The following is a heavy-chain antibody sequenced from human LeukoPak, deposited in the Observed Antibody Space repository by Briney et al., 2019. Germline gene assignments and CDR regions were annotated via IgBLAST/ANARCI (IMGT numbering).Heavy chain of an antibody. CDR2: MYTSGST. D-gene: IGHD3-10*01. V-gene: IGHV4-61*02. CDR3: ARGVWFGSAFDI. CDR1: GGSISGSSYY. J-gene: IGHJ3*02. Sequence: SETRSLTCTVSGGSISGSSYYWNWIRQPAGKGLEWIGRMYTSGSTNYNPSLKSRVTISVDTSKNQFSLKLSFVTAADTAVYYCARGVWFGSAFDIWGQGTMVTVSS.